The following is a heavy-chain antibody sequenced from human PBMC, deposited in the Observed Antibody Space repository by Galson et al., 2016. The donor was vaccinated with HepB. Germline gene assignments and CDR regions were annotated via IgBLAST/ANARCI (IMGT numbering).Heavy chain of an antibody. V-gene: IGHV4-39*01. D-gene: IGHD6-19*01. CDR1: GASISGSEYY. J-gene: IGHJ6*03. Sequence: ETLSLTCTVSGASISGSEYYWGWIRQPPGRGLEWIGSIYYTENTYYNPSLKSRITISVDTSKNQFSLRLNSVTAADTGVYYCATGIVVAGKYYYYYMDVWGKGTTVTVSS. CDR2: IYYTENT. CDR3: ATGIVVAGKYYYYYMDV.